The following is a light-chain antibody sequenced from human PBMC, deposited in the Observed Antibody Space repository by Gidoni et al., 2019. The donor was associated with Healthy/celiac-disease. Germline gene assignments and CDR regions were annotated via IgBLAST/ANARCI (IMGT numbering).Light chain of an antibody. V-gene: IGKV3-20*01. CDR3: QQYGSSPPT. J-gene: IGKJ1*01. CDR1: RSVSSSY. Sequence: EIVLTQSPGTLSLSPGERATLPCRASRSVSSSYLAWYQQKPGQAPRLLIYGASSRATGIPDRFSGSGSGTDFTLTISRLEPEDFAVYYCQQYGSSPPTFGQGTKVEIK. CDR2: GAS.